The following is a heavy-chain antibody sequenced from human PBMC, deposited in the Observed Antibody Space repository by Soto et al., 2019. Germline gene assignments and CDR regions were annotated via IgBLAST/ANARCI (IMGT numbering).Heavy chain of an antibody. CDR1: GFTFSSYG. CDR3: ARDKLLGSTVGYYFDY. V-gene: IGHV3-33*01. Sequence: QVQLVESGGGVVQPGRSLRLSCAASGFTFSSYGMHWVRQAPGKGLEWVAVIWYDGSNKYYADSVKGRFTISRDNSKNTRDLQMNSLRAEDTAVYYCARDKLLGSTVGYYFDYWGQGTLVTVSS. CDR2: IWYDGSNK. J-gene: IGHJ4*02. D-gene: IGHD2-15*01.